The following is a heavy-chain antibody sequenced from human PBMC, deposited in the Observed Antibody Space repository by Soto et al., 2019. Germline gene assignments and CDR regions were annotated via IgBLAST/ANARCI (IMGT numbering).Heavy chain of an antibody. V-gene: IGHV3-73*01. CDR3: TNQYYGSSGYDYEGSYNYGMDV. CDR1: GITYSGSA. Sequence: GGSLRLSCAASGITYSGSALHWVRQASGKGLEWVGRIRSKANSYATAYAASVKGRFTISRDDSKNTASLQMNSLKTEDTAVYYCTNQYYGSSGYDYEGSYNYGMDVGCQGTTVAVSS. D-gene: IGHD3-22*01. J-gene: IGHJ6*02. CDR2: IRSKANSYAT.